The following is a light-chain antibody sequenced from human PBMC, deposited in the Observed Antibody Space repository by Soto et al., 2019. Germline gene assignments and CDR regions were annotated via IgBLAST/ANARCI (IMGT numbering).Light chain of an antibody. CDR2: GAS. CDR3: QQYTTWPSWT. J-gene: IGKJ1*01. V-gene: IGKV3-15*01. CDR1: QSVGSF. Sequence: EKVMTQSPATLSMSPGERATLSCRASQSVGSFLAWYQQKPGQAPRLLIYGASTRATGIPARFSGSGSGTEFTLTISSLPSEDFAVYYCQQYTTWPSWTFGQGTKGE.